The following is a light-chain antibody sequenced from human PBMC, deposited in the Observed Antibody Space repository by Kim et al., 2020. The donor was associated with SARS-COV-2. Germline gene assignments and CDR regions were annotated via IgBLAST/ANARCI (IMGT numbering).Light chain of an antibody. Sequence: LGQTVRITCQGDSLRSYYASWYQQKPGQAPVLVIYGKNNRPSGIPGRFSGSSSGNTASLTITGAQAEDEADYYCNSRDSSGNPHVVFGGGTQLTVL. CDR3: NSRDSSGNPHVV. V-gene: IGLV3-19*01. CDR1: SLRSYY. J-gene: IGLJ2*01. CDR2: GKN.